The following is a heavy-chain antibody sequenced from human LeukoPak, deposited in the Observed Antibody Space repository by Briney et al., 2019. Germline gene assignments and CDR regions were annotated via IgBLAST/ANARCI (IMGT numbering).Heavy chain of an antibody. Sequence: ASVKVSCKASGYTFTGYYMHWVRQAPGQGLEWMGWISAYNGNTNYAQKLQGRVTMTTDTSTSTAYMELRSLRSDDTAVYYCARDLITMVRGVIGDWGQGTLVTVSS. CDR1: GYTFTGYY. J-gene: IGHJ4*02. D-gene: IGHD3-10*01. V-gene: IGHV1-18*04. CDR2: ISAYNGNT. CDR3: ARDLITMVRGVIGD.